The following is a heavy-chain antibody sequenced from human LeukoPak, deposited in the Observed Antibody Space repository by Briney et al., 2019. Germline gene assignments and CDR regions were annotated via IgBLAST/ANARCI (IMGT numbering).Heavy chain of an antibody. V-gene: IGHV4-59*01. CDR1: GGSISSYY. CDR3: ARDLGSRGLYYMDV. CDR2: FYYSGSP. Sequence: SETLSLTCTVSGGSISSYYWSWIRQPPGKGLEWIGFFYYSGSPNFSPSLKSRVTISVDTSKNQFSLRLSSVTAADTAVYYCARDLGSRGLYYMDVWGKGTTVTVSS. D-gene: IGHD6-19*01. J-gene: IGHJ6*03.